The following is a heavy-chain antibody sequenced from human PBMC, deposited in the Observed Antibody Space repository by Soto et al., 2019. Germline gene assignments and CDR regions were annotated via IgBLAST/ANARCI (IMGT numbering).Heavy chain of an antibody. V-gene: IGHV3-33*01. CDR1: GFTFSSYG. CDR3: GRDARKGDGPIGKFYFDY. Sequence: GGSLRLSCAASGFTFSSYGMHWVRQAPGKGLEWVAVIWYDGSNKYYADSVKGRSTISRDNSKNTLYLQMNSLRAEDTAVYYCGRDARKGDGPIGKFYFDYWGQGTRFTVSS. D-gene: IGHD1-1*01. J-gene: IGHJ4*02. CDR2: IWYDGSNK.